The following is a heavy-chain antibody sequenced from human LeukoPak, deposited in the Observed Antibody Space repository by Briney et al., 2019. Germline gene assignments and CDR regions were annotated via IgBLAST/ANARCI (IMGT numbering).Heavy chain of an antibody. D-gene: IGHD1-26*01. CDR1: GFTFSDYY. Sequence: GGSLRLSCAASGFTFSDYYMIWIRQAPGKGLEWVSYISSSGDAIYSADSVKGRFTISRDNAKDSLYLQMDSLRAEDTAVYYCVRDPRGSYPFDYWGQGSLVTVSS. V-gene: IGHV3-11*01. CDR3: VRDPRGSYPFDY. J-gene: IGHJ4*02. CDR2: ISSSGDAI.